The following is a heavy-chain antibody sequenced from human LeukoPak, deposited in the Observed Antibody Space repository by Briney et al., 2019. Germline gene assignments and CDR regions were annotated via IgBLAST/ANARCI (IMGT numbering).Heavy chain of an antibody. Sequence: SVKVSCKASGGTFSSYAVSWVRLTPGQGLEWLGGIIPVFGTTTYAQKFQAKVTMTADKSTNTAYLEISSLTSDDTAVYYCAKGSQWEPQDFDYWGQGTLVTVSS. J-gene: IGHJ4*02. CDR3: AKGSQWEPQDFDY. CDR1: GGTFSSYA. D-gene: IGHD1-26*01. V-gene: IGHV1-69*06. CDR2: IIPVFGTT.